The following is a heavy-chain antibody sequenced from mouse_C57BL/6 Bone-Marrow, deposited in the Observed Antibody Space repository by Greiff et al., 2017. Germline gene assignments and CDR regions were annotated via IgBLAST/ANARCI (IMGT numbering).Heavy chain of an antibody. CDR3: AGGGNYDYYAMDY. CDR1: GYTFTSYW. Sequence: QVQLKQPGAELVKPGASVKMSCKASGYTFTSYWITWVKQRPGQGLEWIGDIYPGSGSTNYNEKFKSKATLTVDTSSSTAYMQLSSLTSEDSAVYYCAGGGNYDYYAMDYWGQGTSVTVSS. V-gene: IGHV1-55*01. J-gene: IGHJ4*01. CDR2: IYPGSGST. D-gene: IGHD2-1*01.